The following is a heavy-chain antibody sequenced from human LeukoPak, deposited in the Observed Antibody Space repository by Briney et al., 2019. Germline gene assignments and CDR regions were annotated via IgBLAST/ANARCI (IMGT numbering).Heavy chain of an antibody. J-gene: IGHJ3*02. CDR1: GFTFSSYS. CDR3: AAQWLVRVNI. CDR2: ISSSSSSI. Sequence: GGSLRISCAASGFTFSSYSMNWVRQAPGKGLEWVSSISSSSSSIFYADSVKGRFTISRDNAKNSLYLQMNSLRAEDTAVYYCAAQWLVRVNIWGQGTMVTVSS. V-gene: IGHV3-21*01. D-gene: IGHD6-19*01.